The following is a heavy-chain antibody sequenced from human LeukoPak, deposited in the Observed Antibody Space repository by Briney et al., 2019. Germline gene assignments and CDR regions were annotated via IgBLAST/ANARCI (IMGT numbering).Heavy chain of an antibody. Sequence: PSETLSLTCTVSGGSISSSSYYWGWIRQPPGKGLEWIGNIYYSGSTYYNPSLKSRVTISVDTSKNQFSLKLSSVTAADTAVYYCARQYSSSWHRFDYWGQGILVTVSS. D-gene: IGHD6-13*01. CDR3: ARQYSSSWHRFDY. CDR1: GGSISSSSYY. V-gene: IGHV4-39*01. J-gene: IGHJ4*02. CDR2: IYYSGST.